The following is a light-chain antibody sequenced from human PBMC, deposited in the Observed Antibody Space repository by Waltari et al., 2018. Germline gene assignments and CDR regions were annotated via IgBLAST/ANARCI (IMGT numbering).Light chain of an antibody. CDR1: QSVLYSSNNKNY. J-gene: IGKJ2*01. V-gene: IGKV4-1*01. CDR3: QQYYSTPPT. CDR2: LAS. Sequence: DIVMTQSPDSLAVSLGERATINCKSSQSVLYSSNNKNYLALYQQKPGQPPKLLIYLASTRESGVPDRFSGSGSGTDFTLTISSLQAEDVAVYYCQQYYSTPPTFGQGTKLEIK.